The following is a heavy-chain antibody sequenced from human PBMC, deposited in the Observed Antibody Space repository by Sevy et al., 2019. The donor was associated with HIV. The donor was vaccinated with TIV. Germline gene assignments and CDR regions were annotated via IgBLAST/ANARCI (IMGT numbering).Heavy chain of an antibody. CDR3: AKEGGGYYYDSNGLFDY. CDR2: ISGSGYLT. Sequence: GGSRRLSCAASGFTFSSYAMSWVRQAPGKGLEWVSAISGSGYLTYYTDSVKGRFTISRDNSKNTLYLQMNSLRAEDTAVYYCAKEGGGYYYDSNGLFDYWGQGTLVTVSS. CDR1: GFTFSSYA. D-gene: IGHD3-22*01. V-gene: IGHV3-23*01. J-gene: IGHJ4*02.